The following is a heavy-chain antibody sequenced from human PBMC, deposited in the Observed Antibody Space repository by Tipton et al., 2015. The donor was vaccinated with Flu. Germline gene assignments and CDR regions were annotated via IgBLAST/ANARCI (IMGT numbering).Heavy chain of an antibody. D-gene: IGHD3/OR15-3a*01. CDR3: ARPLKDFYYYYYSMDV. Sequence: SLRLSCAASGFTFDDYAMHWVRQAPGKGLEWVSGINWSSSSIGYADSVKGRFSMSRDNSKNVVSLEMSNLRAEDTAVYYCARPLKDFYYYYYSMDVWGQGTAVTVSS. J-gene: IGHJ6*02. V-gene: IGHV3-9*01. CDR2: INWSSSSI. CDR1: GFTFDDYA.